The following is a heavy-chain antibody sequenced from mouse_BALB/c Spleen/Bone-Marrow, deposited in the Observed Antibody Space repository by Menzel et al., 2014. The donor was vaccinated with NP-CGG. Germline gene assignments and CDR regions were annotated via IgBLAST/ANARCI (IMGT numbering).Heavy chain of an antibody. CDR3: ARFYYYGSTYYYALDY. D-gene: IGHD1-1*01. J-gene: IGHJ4*01. Sequence: VQLQQSGAELVRPGGSVKLSCKASGYSFSSYCMNWVKQRPGQGLEWIGMINPSDGETWLNRKFKDKAPLTVDKSSSTAYMQLSSPTSEYSAVYYCARFYYYGSTYYYALDYWGQGTTVTVSS. CDR2: INPSDGET. CDR1: GYSFSSYC. V-gene: IGHV1-61*01.